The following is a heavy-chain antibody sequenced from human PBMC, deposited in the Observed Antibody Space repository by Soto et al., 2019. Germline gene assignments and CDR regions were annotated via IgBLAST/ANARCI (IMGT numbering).Heavy chain of an antibody. V-gene: IGHV4-59*01. Sequence: SETLSLTCTVSGGSISSYYWGLIRQPPGKGLEWIGYIYYSGSTNYNPSLQSRVTISVDTSKNQFSLKLSSVTAADTAVYFCARDSSGSYNRYYYGMDVWGQGTTVTVSS. D-gene: IGHD1-26*01. CDR1: GGSISSYY. J-gene: IGHJ6*02. CDR3: ARDSSGSYNRYYYGMDV. CDR2: IYYSGST.